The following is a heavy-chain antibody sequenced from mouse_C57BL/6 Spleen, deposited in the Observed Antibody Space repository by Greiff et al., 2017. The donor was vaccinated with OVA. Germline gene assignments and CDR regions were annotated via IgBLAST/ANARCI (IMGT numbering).Heavy chain of an antibody. J-gene: IGHJ2*01. CDR1: GYTFTDYN. Sequence: VQLKESGPELVKPGASVKIPCKASGYTFTDYNMDWVKQSHGKSLEWIGDINPNNGGTIYNQKFKGKATLTVDKSSSTAYMELRSLTSEDTAVYYCARKGDDYDLYYFDYWGQGTTLTVSS. CDR3: ARKGDDYDLYYFDY. V-gene: IGHV1-18*01. D-gene: IGHD2-4*01. CDR2: INPNNGGT.